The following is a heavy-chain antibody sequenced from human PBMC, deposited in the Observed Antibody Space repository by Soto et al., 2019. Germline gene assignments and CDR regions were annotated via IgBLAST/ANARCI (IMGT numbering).Heavy chain of an antibody. J-gene: IGHJ6*02. CDR1: GFRFDDYA. CDR3: VKSSGSYFVFYATDV. Sequence: SLRLSCVASGFRFDDYAMQWVRQTPGKGLEWVAGIDWNSGSIAYVDSVKGRFTISRENARNSLYLEMKSLRGEDTAVYYCVKSSGSYFVFYATDVWGQGTMVTVYS. CDR2: IDWNSGSI. D-gene: IGHD1-26*01. V-gene: IGHV3-9*01.